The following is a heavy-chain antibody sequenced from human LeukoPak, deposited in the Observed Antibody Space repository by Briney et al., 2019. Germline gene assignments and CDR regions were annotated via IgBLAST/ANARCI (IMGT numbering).Heavy chain of an antibody. V-gene: IGHV3-23*01. CDR1: GFTFSSYA. CDR2: LSGGGAVT. D-gene: IGHD5-12*01. J-gene: IGHJ4*02. Sequence: GGSLRLSCAASGFTFSSYAMSWVRQAPGKGLEWVSSLSGGGAVTYYADSMKGRFTISRDNSKNTVYLQMNSLRAEDTAVYYCAKDPRVATIEIFDYWGQGTLVTVSS. CDR3: AKDPRVATIEIFDY.